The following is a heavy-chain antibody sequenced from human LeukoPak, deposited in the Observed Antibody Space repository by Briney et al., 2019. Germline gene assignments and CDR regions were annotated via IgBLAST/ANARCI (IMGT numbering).Heavy chain of an antibody. Sequence: ESLKISCKGSGYSFSIYWIGWVRQRPGKGLEWMGITYPGDSQTRYSPSFQGQVTISADKSTSTAYLQWNSLKASDTAMYYCAKATTVASWGYFQHWGQGTLVSVSS. CDR3: AKATTVASWGYFQH. J-gene: IGHJ1*01. D-gene: IGHD4-23*01. V-gene: IGHV5-51*01. CDR1: GYSFSIYW. CDR2: TYPGDSQT.